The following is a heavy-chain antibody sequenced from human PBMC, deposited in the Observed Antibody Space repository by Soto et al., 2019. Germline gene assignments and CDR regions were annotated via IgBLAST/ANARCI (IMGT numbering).Heavy chain of an antibody. Sequence: SGPTLVNPTQTLTLTCTFSGFSLSTIGVGVGWIRQPPGKALEWLALIYWDDDKRYRPSLKSRLTITKDTSKNQVVLTMTNMDPVDTATYYCAHLAWKEMWPRAPVVNWGQGTPVTVSS. V-gene: IGHV2-5*02. D-gene: IGHD1-1*01. CDR1: GFSLSTIGVG. J-gene: IGHJ4*02. CDR3: AHLAWKEMWPRAPVVN. CDR2: IYWDDDK.